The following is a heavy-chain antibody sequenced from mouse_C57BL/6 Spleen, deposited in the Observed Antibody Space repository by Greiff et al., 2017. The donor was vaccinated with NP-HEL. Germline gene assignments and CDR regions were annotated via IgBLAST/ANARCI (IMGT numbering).Heavy chain of an antibody. V-gene: IGHV1-80*01. CDR3: ARSEAYYGSSLRGAMDY. Sequence: QVQLKESGAELVKPGASVKISCKASGYAFSSYWMNWVKQRPGKGLEWIGQIYPGDGDTNYNGKFKGKATLTADKSSSTAYMQLSSLTSEDSAVYFCARSEAYYGSSLRGAMDYWGQGTSVTVSS. D-gene: IGHD1-1*01. CDR2: IYPGDGDT. CDR1: GYAFSSYW. J-gene: IGHJ4*01.